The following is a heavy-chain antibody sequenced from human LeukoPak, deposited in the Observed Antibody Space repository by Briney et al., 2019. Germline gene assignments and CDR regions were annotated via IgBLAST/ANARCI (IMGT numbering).Heavy chain of an antibody. Sequence: PSETLSLTCTVSGGSISSGDYYWSWIRQPPGKGLEWIGYIYYSGSTYYNPSLKSRVTISVDTSKNQFSLKLSSVTAADTAVYYCARLDPTNTYCSSISCYKGRGYFDYWGQGTLVTVSS. V-gene: IGHV4-30-4*08. CDR3: ARLDPTNTYCSSISCYKGRGYFDY. CDR1: GGSISSGDYY. CDR2: IYYSGST. D-gene: IGHD2-2*02. J-gene: IGHJ4*02.